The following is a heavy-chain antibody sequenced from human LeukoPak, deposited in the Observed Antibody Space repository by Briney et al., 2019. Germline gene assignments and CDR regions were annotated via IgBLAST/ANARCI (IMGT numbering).Heavy chain of an antibody. D-gene: IGHD3-3*01. J-gene: IGHJ5*02. CDR2: IYYSGST. CDR1: GGSISSSSYY. CDR3: ARGPFYDFWSGYYGWFDP. V-gene: IGHV4-39*07. Sequence: SETLSLTCTVSGGSISSSSYYWGWIRQPPGKGREWIGSIYYSGSTYYNPSLKSRVTISVDTSKNQFSLKLSSVTAADTAVYYCARGPFYDFWSGYYGWFDPWGQGTLVTVSS.